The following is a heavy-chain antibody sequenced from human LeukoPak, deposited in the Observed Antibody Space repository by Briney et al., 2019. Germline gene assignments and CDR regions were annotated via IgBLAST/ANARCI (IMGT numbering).Heavy chain of an antibody. Sequence: ASVKVSCKASGYTFTDYYMHWVRQAPGQGLEWMGIINPSGGSTSYAQKFQGRVTMTRDTSTSTVYMELSSLRSEDTAVYYCARKGKSGWYVTGVYYFDYWGQGTLVTVSS. V-gene: IGHV1-46*01. D-gene: IGHD6-19*01. J-gene: IGHJ4*02. CDR1: GYTFTDYY. CDR2: INPSGGST. CDR3: ARKGKSGWYVTGVYYFDY.